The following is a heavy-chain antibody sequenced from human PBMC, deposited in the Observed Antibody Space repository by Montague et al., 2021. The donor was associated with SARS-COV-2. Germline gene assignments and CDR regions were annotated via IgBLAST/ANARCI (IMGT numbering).Heavy chain of an antibody. V-gene: IGHV4-59*01. CDR1: GGSLNNYI. D-gene: IGHD2-2*01. CDR2: IYYSGST. J-gene: IGHJ2*01. Sequence: SETLSLTCTVSGGSLNNYIWCWIRQPLGKGLEWIGCIYYSGSTNYNPSLKSRVTISVDTSKTKFSLKLNSVTAADTAVYYCARTIVVVSAASRYFDLWGRGTLVTVSS. CDR3: ARTIVVVSAASRYFDL.